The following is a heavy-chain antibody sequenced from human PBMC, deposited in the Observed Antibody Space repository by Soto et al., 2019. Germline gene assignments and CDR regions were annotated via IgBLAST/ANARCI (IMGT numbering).Heavy chain of an antibody. J-gene: IGHJ4*02. Sequence: EVQLLESGGGLVQPGGSLTLSCATSGFTFSSYAMVWVRQAAEKGLEWVASISNNGDTAYYADSVKGRFTISRGNSENTLYLKMNGLRADATALYFCAKSRVFIGAIVTLLDSWGQGTQVTVSS. CDR2: ISNNGDTA. V-gene: IGHV3-23*01. D-gene: IGHD3-16*02. CDR1: GFTFSSYA. CDR3: AKSRVFIGAIVTLLDS.